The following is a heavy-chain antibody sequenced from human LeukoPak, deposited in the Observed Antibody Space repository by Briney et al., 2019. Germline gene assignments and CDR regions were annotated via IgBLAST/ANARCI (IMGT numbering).Heavy chain of an antibody. CDR2: ISYDGSNK. D-gene: IGHD2-15*01. J-gene: IGHJ4*02. Sequence: GGSLRLSCAASGFTFSSYAMHWVRQAPGKGLEWVAVISYDGSNKYYADSVKGRFTISRDNSKNTLYLQMNSLRAEDTAVYYCARERVVVAATRGFDYWGQGTLVTVSS. V-gene: IGHV3-30*04. CDR3: ARERVVVAATRGFDY. CDR1: GFTFSSYA.